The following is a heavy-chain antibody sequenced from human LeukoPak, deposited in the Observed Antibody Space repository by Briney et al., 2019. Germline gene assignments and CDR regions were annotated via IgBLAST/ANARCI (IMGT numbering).Heavy chain of an antibody. J-gene: IGHJ4*02. Sequence: GGSLRLSCAASGFTFSSSWMSWVRQAPGKGLEWLANINQDGSQKYYVDSVKGRFTISRDNSKNSLYLQMNGLRAEDTAVYYCARDLFLEGTPLDCWGQGTLVTVSS. CDR3: ARDLFLEGTPLDC. V-gene: IGHV3-7*01. CDR2: INQDGSQK. CDR1: GFTFSSSW.